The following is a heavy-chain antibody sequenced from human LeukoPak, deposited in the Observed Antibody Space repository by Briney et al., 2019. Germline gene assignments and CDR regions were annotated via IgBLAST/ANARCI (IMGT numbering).Heavy chain of an antibody. CDR1: GGSFSGYY. CDR2: INHSGST. J-gene: IGHJ4*02. CDR3: ARAKSAAGY. D-gene: IGHD6-25*01. Sequence: SETLSLTCAVYGGSFSGYYWSWIRQPPGKGLEWIGEINHSGSTNYNPSLKSRVTISVDTSKNQFSLKLSSVTAADTAVYYCARAKSAAGYWGQETLVTVSS. V-gene: IGHV4-34*01.